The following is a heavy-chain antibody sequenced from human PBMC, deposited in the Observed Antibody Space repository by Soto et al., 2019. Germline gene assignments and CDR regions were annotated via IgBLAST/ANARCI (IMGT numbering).Heavy chain of an antibody. J-gene: IGHJ6*03. CDR2: ISGSGGST. CDR3: AKWTRNLGYYYYYYYMDV. Sequence: GGSLRLSCAASGFTFSSYAMSWVRQAPGKGLEWVSAISGSGGSTYYADSVKGRFTISRDNSKNTLYLQMNSLRAEDTAVYYCAKWTRNLGYYYYYYYMDVWGKGTTVTVSS. CDR1: GFTFSSYA. V-gene: IGHV3-23*01.